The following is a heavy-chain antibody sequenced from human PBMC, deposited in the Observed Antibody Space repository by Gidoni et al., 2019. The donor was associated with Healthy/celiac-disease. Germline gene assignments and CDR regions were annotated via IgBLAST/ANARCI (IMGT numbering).Heavy chain of an antibody. V-gene: IGHV4-34*01. Sequence: QVQLQQWGAGLLKPSETLSLTCAGYGGSFSGYYWSWIRQPPGKGLEWIGEINHSGSTNYNPSLKSRVTISVDTSKNQFSLKLSSVTAADTAVYYCARRGAPLDYWGQGTLVTVSS. CDR3: ARRGAPLDY. J-gene: IGHJ4*02. CDR2: INHSGST. CDR1: GGSFSGYY.